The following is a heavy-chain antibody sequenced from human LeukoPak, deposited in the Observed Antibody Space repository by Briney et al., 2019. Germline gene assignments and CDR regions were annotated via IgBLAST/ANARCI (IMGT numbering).Heavy chain of an antibody. J-gene: IGHJ4*02. V-gene: IGHV4-59*01. CDR1: GGSISSYY. D-gene: IGHD3-22*01. CDR3: ARVPPYYDSSGYYHGPFDY. Sequence: TSETLSRTCTVSGGSISSYYWSWIRQPPGKGLEWIGYIYYSGSTNYNPSLKSRVTISVDTSKNQFSLKLSSVTAADTAVYYCARVPPYYDSSGYYHGPFDYWGQGTLVTVSS. CDR2: IYYSGST.